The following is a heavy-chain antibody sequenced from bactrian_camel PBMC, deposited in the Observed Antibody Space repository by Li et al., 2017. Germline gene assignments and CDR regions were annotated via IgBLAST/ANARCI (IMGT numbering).Heavy chain of an antibody. Sequence: VQLVESGGGSVQSGGSLRLTCVATGYYYSDYCMGWFRQAPGKERERVAAISNDGTVTYADSVKGRFTISQDDAKNTLWLQMNSLKPEDTAMYYCVTDEYDYCSRTGRLPDYWGQGTQVTVS. V-gene: IGHV3S6*01. CDR2: ISNDGTVT. CDR3: VTDEYDYCSRTGRLPDY. CDR1: GYYYSDYC. D-gene: IGHD4*01. J-gene: IGHJ4*01.